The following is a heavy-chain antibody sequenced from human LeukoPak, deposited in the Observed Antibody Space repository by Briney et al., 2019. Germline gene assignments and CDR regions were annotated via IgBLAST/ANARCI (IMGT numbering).Heavy chain of an antibody. V-gene: IGHV3-21*01. Sequence: GGSLRLSCAASGFTFDDYGMTWVRQAPGKGLEWVSSISSTSSYIYYADSVKGRFTISRDNAKNSLFLQMNSLRAEDTAVYYCARVYCGGGSCYYIDYWGQGTLVTVSS. CDR2: ISSTSSYI. CDR3: ARVYCGGGSCYYIDY. J-gene: IGHJ4*02. D-gene: IGHD2-15*01. CDR1: GFTFDDYG.